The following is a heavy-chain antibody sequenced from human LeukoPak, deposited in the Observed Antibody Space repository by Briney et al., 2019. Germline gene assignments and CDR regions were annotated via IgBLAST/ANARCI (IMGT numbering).Heavy chain of an antibody. V-gene: IGHV1-46*01. CDR1: GYTFTSYY. D-gene: IGHD6-13*01. CDR2: INPSGGST. J-gene: IGHJ4*02. Sequence: ASVKVSCKASGYTFTSYYMHWVRQAPGQGLEWMGIINPSGGSTSYAQKFQGRVTMTRDTSTSTVYMELSSLRSQETAVYYCATWAAAGPGPFDYWGQGTLVTVSS. CDR3: ATWAAAGPGPFDY.